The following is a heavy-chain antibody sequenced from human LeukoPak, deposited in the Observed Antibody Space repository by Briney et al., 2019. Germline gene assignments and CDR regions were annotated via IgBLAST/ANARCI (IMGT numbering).Heavy chain of an antibody. J-gene: IGHJ3*02. CDR1: GFTFSSYW. D-gene: IGHD2-21*02. CDR2: IKQDGSEK. V-gene: IGHV3-7*01. Sequence: GGSLRLSCAASGFTFSSYWMSWVRQAPGKGLEWVANIKQDGSEKYYVDSVKGRFTISRDNAKNSLCLQMNSLRAEDTAVYYCASADCGGDCLHAFDIWGQGTMVTVSS. CDR3: ASADCGGDCLHAFDI.